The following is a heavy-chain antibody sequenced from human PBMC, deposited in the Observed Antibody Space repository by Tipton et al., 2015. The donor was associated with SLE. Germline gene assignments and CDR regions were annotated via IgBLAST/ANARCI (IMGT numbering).Heavy chain of an antibody. V-gene: IGHV4-34*01. J-gene: IGHJ4*02. CDR2: INHSGDT. Sequence: TLSLTCAVYGGSFSDYYWSWFRQPPGKGPEWIGEINHSGDTNYNPSLKSRVTMSVDTSKNQFSLKVRSVTAADTAVYFCARIRPGHGDPFDFWGQGTLVTVSS. CDR1: GGSFSDYY. CDR3: ARIRPGHGDPFDF. D-gene: IGHD3-3*01.